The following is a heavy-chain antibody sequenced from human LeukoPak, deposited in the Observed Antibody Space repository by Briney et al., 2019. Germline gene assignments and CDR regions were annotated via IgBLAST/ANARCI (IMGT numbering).Heavy chain of an antibody. CDR2: IRYDGSNK. Sequence: GGSLRLSCAASGFTFSSYGMHWVRQAPGKGLEWVAFIRYDGSNKYYADSVKGRFTISRDNSKNTLYLQMNSLRAEDTAVYYCAKASTYYYDSSGPGDLGGFDYWGQGTLVTVSS. V-gene: IGHV3-30*02. CDR3: AKASTYYYDSSGPGDLGGFDY. D-gene: IGHD3-22*01. J-gene: IGHJ4*02. CDR1: GFTFSSYG.